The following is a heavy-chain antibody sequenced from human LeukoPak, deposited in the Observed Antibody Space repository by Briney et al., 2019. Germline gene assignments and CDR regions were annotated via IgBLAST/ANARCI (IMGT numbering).Heavy chain of an antibody. CDR1: GYTFTDYY. V-gene: IGHV1-2*04. J-gene: IGHJ6*02. CDR2: INLYSGGA. D-gene: IGHD4-23*01. Sequence: ASVKVSCKASGYTFTDYYMHWVRQAPGQGLEWMGFINLYSGGAHYAQKFQDWLSMTRDTSINTAYMELSSLRSDDTAVYYCARDILGRSNGGSNYFGMEVWGQGTTVTVSS. CDR3: ARDILGRSNGGSNYFGMEV.